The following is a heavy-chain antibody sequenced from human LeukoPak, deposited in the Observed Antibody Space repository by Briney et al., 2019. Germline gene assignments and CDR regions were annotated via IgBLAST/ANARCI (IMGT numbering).Heavy chain of an antibody. CDR1: GFSFSRYG. D-gene: IGHD3-22*01. Sequence: QPGGSLRLSCAASGFSFSRYGMKWVRQAPGKGLEWLSYIRSSDSTTYYADSVKGRFTISRDNAKNSLNLQMDSLRVEDTAVYYCAKRADSSAHSFDYWGQGTLVTVSS. CDR2: IRSSDSTT. CDR3: AKRADSSAHSFDY. J-gene: IGHJ4*02. V-gene: IGHV3-48*04.